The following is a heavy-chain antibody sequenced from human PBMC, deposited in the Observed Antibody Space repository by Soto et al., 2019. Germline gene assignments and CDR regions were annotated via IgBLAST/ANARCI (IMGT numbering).Heavy chain of an antibody. D-gene: IGHD3-10*01. Sequence: QVQLVQSGAEVKKPGSSVKVSCKAAGGAANKYIVNWVRQAPGQGLEWLGGIMPMFNTATYAQNLQGRLTITADESTSTVYMVLSSLRSDDTGVYYWARVESSSRQTLYYFPYWGQGTLVTVSS. V-gene: IGHV1-69*01. CDR1: GGAANKYI. CDR2: IMPMFNTA. J-gene: IGHJ4*02. CDR3: ARVESSSRQTLYYFPY.